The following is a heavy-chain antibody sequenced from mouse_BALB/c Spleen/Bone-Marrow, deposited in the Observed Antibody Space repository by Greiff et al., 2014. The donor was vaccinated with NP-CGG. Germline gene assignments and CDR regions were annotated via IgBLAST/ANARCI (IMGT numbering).Heavy chain of an antibody. CDR3: TAMITDWYFDV. D-gene: IGHD2-4*01. Sequence: EVQLQQSGAELVKPGASVKLSCTASGFNIKDTYMHWVKQRPEQGLEWIGRIDPANGNTKYDPKFQGKATITADTSSNTAYLQLSRLTAEDTAVYCCTAMITDWYFDVWGAGTTVTVSS. J-gene: IGHJ1*01. V-gene: IGHV14-3*02. CDR2: IDPANGNT. CDR1: GFNIKDTY.